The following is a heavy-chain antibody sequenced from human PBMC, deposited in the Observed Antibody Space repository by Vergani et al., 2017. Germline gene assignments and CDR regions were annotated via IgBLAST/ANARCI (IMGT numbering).Heavy chain of an antibody. J-gene: IGHJ6*02. Sequence: QVQLVESGGGVVQPGRSLRLSCAASGFTFSSYGMHWVRQAPGKGLEWVAVIWYDGSNKYYADSVKGRFTISRDNSKNTLYLQMNSLRAEDTAVYYCARDLVAGGGGYGSGSKYYYYYGMDVWGQGTTVTVSS. CDR2: IWYDGSNK. V-gene: IGHV3-33*01. CDR1: GFTFSSYG. CDR3: ARDLVAGGGGYGSGSKYYYYYGMDV. D-gene: IGHD3-10*01.